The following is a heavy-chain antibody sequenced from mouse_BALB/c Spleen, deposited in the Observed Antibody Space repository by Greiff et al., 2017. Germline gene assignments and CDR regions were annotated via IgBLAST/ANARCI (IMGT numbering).Heavy chain of an antibody. CDR1: GYSFTSYW. CDR2: IYPGNSDT. Sequence: EVQRVESGTVLARPGASVKMSCKASGYSFTSYWMHWVKQRPGQGLEWIGAIYPGNSDTSYNQKFKGKAKLTAVTSASTAYMELSSLTNEDSAVYYCTRPYYYGSSYEASVVDYWGQGTTLTVSS. CDR3: TRPYYYGSSYEASVVDY. D-gene: IGHD1-1*01. J-gene: IGHJ2*01. V-gene: IGHV1-5*01.